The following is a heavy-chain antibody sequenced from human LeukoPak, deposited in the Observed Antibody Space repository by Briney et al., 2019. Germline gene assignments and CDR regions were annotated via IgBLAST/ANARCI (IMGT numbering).Heavy chain of an antibody. CDR1: GGSFSGYY. V-gene: IGHV4-34*01. Sequence: SETLSLTCAVYGGSFSGYYWSWIRQPPGKGLEWIGEMNHSGSTNYNPSLKSRVTISVDTSKNQFSLKLSSVTAADTAVYYCARLYEGYCSGGSCYWFDPWGQGILVTVSS. J-gene: IGHJ5*02. CDR2: MNHSGST. CDR3: ARLYEGYCSGGSCYWFDP. D-gene: IGHD2-15*01.